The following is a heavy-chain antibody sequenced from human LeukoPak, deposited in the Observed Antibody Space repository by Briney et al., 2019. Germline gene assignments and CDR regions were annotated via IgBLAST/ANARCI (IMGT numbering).Heavy chain of an antibody. CDR2: ILYSGST. CDR3: ASGSGSPPVDY. D-gene: IGHD3-10*01. CDR1: GGSISSSSHY. Sequence: SETLSLTCTVSGGSISSSSHYWGWIRQPPGKGLEWIGSILYSGSTNYNPSLKSRVTISVDTSNRKLSLKLSSVIAADTAVYYCASGSGSPPVDYWGQGTLVTVSS. V-gene: IGHV4-39*07. J-gene: IGHJ4*02.